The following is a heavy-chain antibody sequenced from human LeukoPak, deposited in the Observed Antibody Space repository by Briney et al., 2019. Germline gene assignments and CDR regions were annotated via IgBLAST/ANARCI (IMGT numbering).Heavy chain of an antibody. Sequence: SETLSLTCTVSGGSISSYYWSWIRQPPGKGLEWIGYIYYSGGTNYNPSLKSRVTISVDTSKNQFSLKLSSVTAADTAVYYCARDKVGTNYYYYYMDVWGKGTTVTISS. D-gene: IGHD1-1*01. J-gene: IGHJ6*03. V-gene: IGHV4-59*01. CDR2: IYYSGGT. CDR3: ARDKVGTNYYYYYMDV. CDR1: GGSISSYY.